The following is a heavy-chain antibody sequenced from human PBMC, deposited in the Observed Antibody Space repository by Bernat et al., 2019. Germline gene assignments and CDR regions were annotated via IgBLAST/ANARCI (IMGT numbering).Heavy chain of an antibody. D-gene: IGHD3-10*02. CDR2: ISADNGNT. V-gene: IGHV1-18*01. CDR3: ARLGTNYFVFVDY. CDR1: GYTFVNYG. J-gene: IGHJ4*02. Sequence: QVQLVQSGAEVKKPGASVKVSCKASGYTFVNYGITWVRQAPGQGLEWVGWISADNGNTNYAQNLQGRVTMITDTSTSTAYMELRSLRSDDSAVYYCARLGTNYFVFVDYWGQGSLVTVSS.